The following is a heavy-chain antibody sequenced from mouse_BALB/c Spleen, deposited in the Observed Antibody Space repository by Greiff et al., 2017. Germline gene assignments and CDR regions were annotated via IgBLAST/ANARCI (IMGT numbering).Heavy chain of an antibody. CDR2: ISSGGSYT. CDR3: ARGVSTTGYYLDY. V-gene: IGHV5-9-4*01. D-gene: IGHD2-4*01. J-gene: IGHJ2*01. CDR1: GFTFSSYA. Sequence: DVLLVQSGGGLVKPGGSLKLSCAASGFTFSSYAMPWVRQSPEKRLEWVAEISSGGSYTYYPDTVTGRFTITRDTATNTLYLEMSSLRSEDTAMYYCARGVSTTGYYLDYWGQGTTLTVAS.